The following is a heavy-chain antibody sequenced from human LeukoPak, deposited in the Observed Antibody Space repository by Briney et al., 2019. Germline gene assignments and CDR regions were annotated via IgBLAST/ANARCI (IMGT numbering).Heavy chain of an antibody. Sequence: GGSLRLSCAASGFTFSSSWMSWVRQAPGKGLEWVVNIKEDGSEKYYGDSVKGRFTISRDNAKNSLYLQMNSLRVEDTAVYYCARDSSGSQWGQGTLVTVSS. D-gene: IGHD3-22*01. CDR3: ARDSSGSQ. J-gene: IGHJ4*02. CDR1: GFTFSSSW. CDR2: IKEDGSEK. V-gene: IGHV3-7*01.